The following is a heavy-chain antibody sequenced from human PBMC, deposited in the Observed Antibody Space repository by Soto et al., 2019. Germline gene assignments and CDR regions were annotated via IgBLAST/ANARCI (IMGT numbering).Heavy chain of an antibody. Sequence: QVQLVESGGGAVQPGRSLRLSCAASGFTFSSYAMHWVRQAPGKGLEWVAVISYDGSNKYYADSVKGRFTISRDNSKNTRYLQMNSLRAEDTAVYYCASHSTDYYGMDVWGQGTTVTVSS. D-gene: IGHD4-17*01. V-gene: IGHV3-30-3*01. CDR1: GFTFSSYA. CDR2: ISYDGSNK. J-gene: IGHJ6*02. CDR3: ASHSTDYYGMDV.